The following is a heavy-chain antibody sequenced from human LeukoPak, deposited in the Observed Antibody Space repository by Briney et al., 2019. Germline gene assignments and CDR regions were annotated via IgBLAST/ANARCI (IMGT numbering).Heavy chain of an antibody. J-gene: IGHJ4*02. V-gene: IGHV3-7*01. Sequence: GGSLRLSCAVSGLTFSSSWMDWVRQAPGKGLEWVAGINPDGNKKYSADSVKGRFTISRDNAENSLYLQMNSLRVEDTASYYCARDLAYSRLDYWGQGMLVTVSS. CDR3: ARDLAYSRLDY. CDR2: INPDGNKK. CDR1: GLTFSSSW. D-gene: IGHD5-18*01.